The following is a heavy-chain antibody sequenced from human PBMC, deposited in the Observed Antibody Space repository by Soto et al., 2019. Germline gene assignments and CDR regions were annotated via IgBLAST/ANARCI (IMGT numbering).Heavy chain of an antibody. V-gene: IGHV4-38-2*01. J-gene: IGHJ6*02. D-gene: IGHD6-19*01. CDR3: AILGGDSSGWNEIYGMDV. CDR2: IYHSGST. CDR1: GYSISSGYY. Sequence: PSETLSLTCAVSGYSISSGYYWGWIRQPPGKGLEWIGSIYHSGSTYYNPSLKSRVTISVDTSKNQFSLKLSSVTAADTAVYYCAILGGDSSGWNEIYGMDVWGQGTTVTVS.